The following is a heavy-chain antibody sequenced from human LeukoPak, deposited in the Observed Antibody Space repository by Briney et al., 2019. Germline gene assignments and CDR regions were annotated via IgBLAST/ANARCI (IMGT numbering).Heavy chain of an antibody. CDR2: ISSSSSTI. D-gene: IGHD3-10*01. J-gene: IGHJ4*02. V-gene: IGHV3-11*01. CDR3: ARDPQRSRAVGDDY. CDR1: GFTFSDYY. Sequence: GGSLRLSCAVSGFTFSDYYMSWIRQAPGKGLEWVSYISSSSSTIYYADSVKGRFTISRDNAKNSLYLQMNSLRAEDTAVYYCARDPQRSRAVGDDYWGQGTLVTVSS.